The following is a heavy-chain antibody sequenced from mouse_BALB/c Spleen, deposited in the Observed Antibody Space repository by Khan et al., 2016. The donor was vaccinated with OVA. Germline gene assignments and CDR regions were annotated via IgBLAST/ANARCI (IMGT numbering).Heavy chain of an antibody. V-gene: IGHV3-5*02. J-gene: IGHJ1*01. D-gene: IGHD1-1*01. CDR3: ARDYGSLYWYFDV. CDR1: GISITSGNYR. Sequence: EVQLQESGPGLVKPSQTVSLTCTVTGISITSGNYRWSWIRQFPGNNLEWIGNIYYSGTVTHNPFLTSRTTITSDTSKNQFFLEMNSLTAEDTATCYCARDYGSLYWYFDVWGAGTTVTVSS. CDR2: IYYSGTV.